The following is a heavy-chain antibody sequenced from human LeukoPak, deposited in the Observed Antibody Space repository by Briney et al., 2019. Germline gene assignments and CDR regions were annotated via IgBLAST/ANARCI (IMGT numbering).Heavy chain of an antibody. CDR2: INPNSGGT. V-gene: IGHV1-2*02. CDR3: ARGRRPAGYCSGGSCYSWFDP. CDR1: GYTFTGYY. D-gene: IGHD2-15*01. J-gene: IGHJ5*02. Sequence: ASVKVSCKASGYTFTGYYMHWVRQAPGQGLEWMGWINPNSGGTNYAQKFQGRVTMTRDTSISTAYMELSRLRSDDTAVYYCARGRRPAGYCSGGSCYSWFDPWGQGTLVTVSS.